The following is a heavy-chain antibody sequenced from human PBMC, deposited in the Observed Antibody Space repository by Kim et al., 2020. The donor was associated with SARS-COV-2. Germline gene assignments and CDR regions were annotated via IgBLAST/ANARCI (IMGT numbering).Heavy chain of an antibody. V-gene: IGHV3-33*01. CDR3: ARRDSHGQIPYYYYGMDV. J-gene: IGHJ6*02. D-gene: IGHD5-18*01. CDR2: MWYDGSNK. CDR1: GFTFSSYG. Sequence: GGSLRLSCAASGFTFSSYGMHWVRQAPGKGLEWVAVMWYDGSNKYYADSVKGRFTISRDNYKNTLYLQMNSLRAEDTAVYYCARRDSHGQIPYYYYGMDVWGQGTTVTVAS.